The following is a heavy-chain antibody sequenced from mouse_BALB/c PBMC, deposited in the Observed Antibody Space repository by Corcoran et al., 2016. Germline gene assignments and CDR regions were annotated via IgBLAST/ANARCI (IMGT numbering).Heavy chain of an antibody. V-gene: IGHV9-3-1*01. J-gene: IGHJ4*01. CDR3: ARRDYDNAMDY. CDR2: INTYTGEP. Sequence: QIPLVESGPELTKAGETVWMSCKASGYTFTNYGLNWVKQAPGKGLKWMGWINTYTGEPTYADDFKGRFDFSLETSASTAYLQINNRKNEDTATYFCARRDYDNAMDYWGQVTSVTFSS. D-gene: IGHD2-4*01. CDR1: GYTFTNYG.